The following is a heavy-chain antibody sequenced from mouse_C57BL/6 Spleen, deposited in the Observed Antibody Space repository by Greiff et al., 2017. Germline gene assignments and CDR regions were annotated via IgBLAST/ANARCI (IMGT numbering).Heavy chain of an antibody. CDR3: ARGSGSSYVDD. Sequence: VQLQQPGAELVMPGASVKLSCKASGYTFTSYWMHWVKQRPGQGLEWIGEIDPSDSYTNYNQKFKGKSTLTVDKSSSTAYMQLSSLTSEDSAVYYCARGSGSSYVDDWGQGTTLTVSS. CDR2: IDPSDSYT. D-gene: IGHD1-1*01. J-gene: IGHJ2*01. V-gene: IGHV1-69*01. CDR1: GYTFTSYW.